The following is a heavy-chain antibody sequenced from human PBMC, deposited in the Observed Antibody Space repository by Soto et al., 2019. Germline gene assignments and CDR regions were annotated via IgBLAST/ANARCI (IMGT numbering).Heavy chain of an antibody. J-gene: IGHJ4*02. CDR3: ARGRSLDY. V-gene: IGHV3-30-3*01. Sequence: GGSLRLSCAASGFTFISYAMHWVRQAPGKGLEWVAVISYDGSNKYYADSVKGRFTISRDNSKNTLYLQMNSLRAEDTAVYYCARGRSLDYWGQGTLVTVSS. D-gene: IGHD4-17*01. CDR2: ISYDGSNK. CDR1: GFTFISYA.